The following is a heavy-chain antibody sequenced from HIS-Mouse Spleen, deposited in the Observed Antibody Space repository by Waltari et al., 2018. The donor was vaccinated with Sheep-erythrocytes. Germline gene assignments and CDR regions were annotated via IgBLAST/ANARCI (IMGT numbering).Heavy chain of an antibody. CDR1: GGSFSGYY. V-gene: IGHV4-34*01. D-gene: IGHD3-9*01. J-gene: IGHJ4*02. CDR3: ARGGRRTGFDY. CDR2: IKHSGST. Sequence: QVQLQQWGAGLLKPSETLSLTCAVYGGSFSGYYWSWIRQPPGKGLEWIGEIKHSGSTNYNPSLKSRVTISVDTSKNQFSRKLSSVTAADTAVYYCARGGRRTGFDYWGQGTLVTVSS.